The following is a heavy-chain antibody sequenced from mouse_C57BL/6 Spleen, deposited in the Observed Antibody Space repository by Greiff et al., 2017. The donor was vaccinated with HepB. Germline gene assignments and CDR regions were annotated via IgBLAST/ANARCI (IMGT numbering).Heavy chain of an antibody. CDR3: GITTVVARDFDY. CDR2: INPSNGGT. J-gene: IGHJ2*01. CDR1: GYTFTSYW. Sequence: QVQLQQPGTELVKPGASVKLSCKASGYTFTSYWMHWVKQRPGQGLEWIGNINPSNGGTNYNEKFKSKATLTVDKSSSTAYMQLSSRTSEDAAVSYCGITTVVARDFDYWGQGTTLTVSS. D-gene: IGHD1-1*01. V-gene: IGHV1-53*01.